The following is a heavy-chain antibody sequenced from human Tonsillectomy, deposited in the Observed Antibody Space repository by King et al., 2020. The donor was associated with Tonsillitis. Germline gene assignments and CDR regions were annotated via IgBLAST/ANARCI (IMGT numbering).Heavy chain of an antibody. CDR1: GFTFDDYA. CDR2: ISWNSGSI. CDR3: AKDMYYDILTGIQA. J-gene: IGHJ4*02. V-gene: IGHV3-9*01. D-gene: IGHD3-9*01. Sequence: VQLVESGGGLVQPGRSLRLSCAASGFTFDDYAMHWVRQAPGKGLEWVSGISWNSGSIGYADSVKGRFTISRDNAKNSLYLQMNSLRAEDTALYYCAKDMYYDILTGIQAWGQGTLVTVSS.